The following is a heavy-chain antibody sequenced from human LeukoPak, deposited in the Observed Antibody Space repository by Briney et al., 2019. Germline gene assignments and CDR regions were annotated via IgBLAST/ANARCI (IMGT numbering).Heavy chain of an antibody. CDR2: ISGSGGST. Sequence: GGTLRLSCAASGFTFSSYAMSWVRQAPGKGLEWVSAISGSGGSTYYADSVKGRFTISRDNSKNTMYLQMNSLRAEDTAVYYCAKDSALWDFWSGYYIFDYRGQGNLVTVSS. V-gene: IGHV3-23*01. CDR1: GFTFSSYA. J-gene: IGHJ4*02. D-gene: IGHD3-3*01. CDR3: AKDSALWDFWSGYYIFDY.